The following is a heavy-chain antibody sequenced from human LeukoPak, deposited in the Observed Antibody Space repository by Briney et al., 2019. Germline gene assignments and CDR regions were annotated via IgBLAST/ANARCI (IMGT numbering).Heavy chain of an antibody. Sequence: GWSLRLSCAASGFTFSSYWMHWVRQAPGKGLGWVSRINSDRSSTSYADSVKGRFTISRDNAKNTLYLQMNSLRAEDTAVYYCAREGRERWTYYDFWSGYYTGIEYFQHWGQGTLVTVSS. V-gene: IGHV3-74*01. CDR2: INSDRSST. CDR3: AREGRERWTYYDFWSGYYTGIEYFQH. D-gene: IGHD3-3*01. CDR1: GFTFSSYW. J-gene: IGHJ1*01.